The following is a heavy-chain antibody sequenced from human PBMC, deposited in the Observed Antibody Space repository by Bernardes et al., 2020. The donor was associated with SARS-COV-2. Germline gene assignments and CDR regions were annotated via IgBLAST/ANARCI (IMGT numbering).Heavy chain of an antibody. V-gene: IGHV3-23*01. Sequence: GGSLRLSCAASGFTFSSYAMSWFRQAPGKGLEWVTAISGSGVSTYYGDSVKGRFTISRDNAKNTLYLQMNSLRAEDTAVYYCGKAVLGPLLAPRYFDYWGQGTLVTVSS. CDR2: ISGSGVST. J-gene: IGHJ4*02. D-gene: IGHD2-21*01. CDR3: GKAVLGPLLAPRYFDY. CDR1: GFTFSSYA.